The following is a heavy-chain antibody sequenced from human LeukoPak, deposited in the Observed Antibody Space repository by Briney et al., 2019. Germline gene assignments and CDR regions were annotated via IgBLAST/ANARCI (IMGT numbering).Heavy chain of an antibody. V-gene: IGHV3-21*01. CDR2: ISSSSSDM. Sequence: PGESLTLSCAASGFTFSSYYMNWVRQPPGKGLEWVSSISSSSSDMRYADALKDRFTISRDNAKSSLYLQMNSLRAEDTAVYYCARKGTDTSASRFDYWGQGTLVTVSS. D-gene: IGHD3/OR15-3a*01. J-gene: IGHJ4*02. CDR3: ARKGTDTSASRFDY. CDR1: GFTFSSYY.